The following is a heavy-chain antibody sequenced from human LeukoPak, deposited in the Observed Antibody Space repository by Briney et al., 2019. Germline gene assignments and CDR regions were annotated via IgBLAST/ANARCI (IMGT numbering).Heavy chain of an antibody. J-gene: IGHJ3*02. Sequence: GGSLRLACAASGFTLSSYWISWVRQAPGKWLEWVAKIKEDGSEKYYVDSVKGRFTISRDNAKNSLYLHMNSLTAEDTAMYYCARDWVAGAPFDAFDIWGQGTMVSVSS. V-gene: IGHV3-7*03. CDR1: GFTLSSYW. D-gene: IGHD1-26*01. CDR3: ARDWVAGAPFDAFDI. CDR2: IKEDGSEK.